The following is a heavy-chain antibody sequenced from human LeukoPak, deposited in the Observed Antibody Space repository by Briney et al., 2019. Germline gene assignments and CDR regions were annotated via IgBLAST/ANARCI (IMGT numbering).Heavy chain of an antibody. Sequence: ASVKVSFKASGGTFSSYAISWVRQAPGQGLEWMGRIIPILGIANYAQKFQGRVTITADKSTSTAYMELSSLRSEDTAVYYCARGTTPSPYYFDYWGQGTLVTVSS. CDR3: ARGTTPSPYYFDY. V-gene: IGHV1-69*04. D-gene: IGHD1-14*01. CDR1: GGTFSSYA. J-gene: IGHJ4*02. CDR2: IIPILGIA.